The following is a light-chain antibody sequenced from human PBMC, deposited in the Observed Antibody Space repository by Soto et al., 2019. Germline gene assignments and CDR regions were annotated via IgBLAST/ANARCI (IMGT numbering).Light chain of an antibody. V-gene: IGKV1-5*01. CDR3: QQYNGYSFYTNC. Sequence: DIQMTQSPATLSASVGDRLTITCRASQNVSRRLAWYQQKPGKAPKLLIYDDSTLENGVPSRFSGSGSGTEFTLTISGLQPDDFATYYCQQYNGYSFYTNCFGQGTKLEIK. CDR2: DDS. CDR1: QNVSRR. J-gene: IGKJ2*03.